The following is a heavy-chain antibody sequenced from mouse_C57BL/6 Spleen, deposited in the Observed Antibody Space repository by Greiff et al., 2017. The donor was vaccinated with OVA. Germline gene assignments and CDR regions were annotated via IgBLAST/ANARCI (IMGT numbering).Heavy chain of an antibody. CDR3: ARRSSPYYFDY. D-gene: IGHD1-1*01. CDR1: GFTFSSYG. Sequence: EVKVVESGGDLVKPGGSLKLSCAASGFTFSSYGMSWVRQTPDKRLEWVATISSGGSYTYYPDSVKGRFTISRDNAKNTLYLQMSSLKSEDTAMYYCARRSSPYYFDYWGQGTTLTVSS. J-gene: IGHJ2*01. CDR2: ISSGGSYT. V-gene: IGHV5-6*02.